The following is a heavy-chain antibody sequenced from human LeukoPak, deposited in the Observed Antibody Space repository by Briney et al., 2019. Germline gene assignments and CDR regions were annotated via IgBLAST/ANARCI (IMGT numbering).Heavy chain of an antibody. J-gene: IGHJ6*02. V-gene: IGHV1-18*01. CDR1: GYTFTGYG. D-gene: IGHD3-10*01. CDR2: ISAYNGNT. Sequence: ASVKVSCKASGYTFTGYGISWVRQAPGQGLEWMGWISAYNGNTNYAQKLQGRVTMTTDTSTSTAYMELRSLRSDDTAVYYCARGDSITMVRGYYGMDVWGQGTTVTVSS. CDR3: ARGDSITMVRGYYGMDV.